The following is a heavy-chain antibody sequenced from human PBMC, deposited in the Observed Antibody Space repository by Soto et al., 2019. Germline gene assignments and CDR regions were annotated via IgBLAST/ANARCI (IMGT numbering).Heavy chain of an antibody. Sequence: PGGCLRLSCAASGFTFSSYSMNWVRQAQGKGLEWVSYISSSSSTIYYADSVKGRFTISRDNAKNSLYLQMNSLRAEDTAVYYCARDMVDCSGGSCLYHDAFDIWGQGTMVTV. CDR3: ARDMVDCSGGSCLYHDAFDI. CDR2: ISSSSSTI. J-gene: IGHJ3*02. V-gene: IGHV3-48*01. D-gene: IGHD2-15*01. CDR1: GFTFSSYS.